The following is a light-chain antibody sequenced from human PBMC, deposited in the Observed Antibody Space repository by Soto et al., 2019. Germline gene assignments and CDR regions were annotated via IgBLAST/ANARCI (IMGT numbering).Light chain of an antibody. CDR1: QAISDN. CDR2: DAS. J-gene: IGKJ1*01. V-gene: IGKV3-15*01. Sequence: IVMTQSPATLSVSPGERATPSCRASQAISDNLAWYQHKPGQPPRLLIYDASTRATGIPARFSGGGSGTEFTLTISSLQSEDFAVYYCQQYNDWPRTFGQGTKVDIK. CDR3: QQYNDWPRT.